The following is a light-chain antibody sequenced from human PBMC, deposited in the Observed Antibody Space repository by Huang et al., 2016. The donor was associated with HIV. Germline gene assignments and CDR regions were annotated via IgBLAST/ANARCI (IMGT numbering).Light chain of an antibody. J-gene: IGKJ3*01. CDR2: GAS. Sequence: VVMTQSPATLSVSPGERATLSCRASQSISTNLAWYHQRPGQAPRLLFYGASSRATGIPARFIGSGSGTEFTLTITSLQSEDFAVYYCQQYNNWPGFTFGPGTKVDV. V-gene: IGKV3-15*01. CDR1: QSISTN. CDR3: QQYNNWPGFT.